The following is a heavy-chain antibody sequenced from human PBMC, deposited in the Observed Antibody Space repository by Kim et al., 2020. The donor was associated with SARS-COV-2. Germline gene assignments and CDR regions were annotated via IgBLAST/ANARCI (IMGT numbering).Heavy chain of an antibody. J-gene: IGHJ3*02. CDR3: ARGGRYDILTGYYTGARDAFDI. CDR1: GFTFSDYY. Sequence: GGSLRLSCAASGFTFSDYYMSWIRQAPGKGLEWVSYISSSSSYTNYADSVKGRFTISRDNAKNSLYLQMNSLRAEDTAVYYCARGGRYDILTGYYTGARDAFDIWGQGTMVTVSS. V-gene: IGHV3-11*06. D-gene: IGHD3-9*01. CDR2: ISSSSSYT.